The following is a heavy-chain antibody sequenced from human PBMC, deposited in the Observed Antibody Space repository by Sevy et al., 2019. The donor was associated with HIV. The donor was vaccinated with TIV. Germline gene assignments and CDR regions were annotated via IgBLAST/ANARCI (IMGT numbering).Heavy chain of an antibody. Sequence: GGSLRLSCAASGFTFSSYGMHWVRQAPGMGLEWVAVIWYDGSNKYYADSVKGRFTISRDNSKNTLYLQMNSLRAEDTAVYYCARDPGEDYYYGMDVWGQRTTVTVSS. J-gene: IGHJ6*02. CDR2: IWYDGSNK. CDR1: GFTFSSYG. CDR3: ARDPGEDYYYGMDV. V-gene: IGHV3-33*01. D-gene: IGHD3-16*01.